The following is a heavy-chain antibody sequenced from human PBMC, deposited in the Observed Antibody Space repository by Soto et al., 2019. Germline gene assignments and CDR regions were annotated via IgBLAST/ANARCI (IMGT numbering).Heavy chain of an antibody. CDR3: AMGSSWYYWFDP. CDR1: GYTFTSYY. J-gene: IGHJ5*02. V-gene: IGHV1-46*01. Sequence: GPVKVSCKASGYTFTSYYMHWVRQAPGQGLEWMGIINPSGGSTSYAQKFQGRVTMTRDTSTSTVYMELSSLRSEDTAVYYCAMGSSWYYWFDPWGQGTRVTVSS. D-gene: IGHD6-13*01. CDR2: INPSGGST.